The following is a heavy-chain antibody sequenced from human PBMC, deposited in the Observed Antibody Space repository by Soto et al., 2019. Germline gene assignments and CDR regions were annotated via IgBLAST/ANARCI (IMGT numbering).Heavy chain of an antibody. CDR1: GFTFSNAW. Sequence: GGSLRLSCAASGFTFSNAWMSWVRQAPGKGLEWVGRIKSKTDGGTTDYAAPVKGRFTISRDVSKNTLYLQMNSLKTEDTAVYYCTTDYGPPNSVARDYWGQGTLVTVSS. CDR3: TTDYGPPNSVARDY. J-gene: IGHJ4*02. V-gene: IGHV3-15*01. CDR2: IKSKTDGGTT. D-gene: IGHD2-15*01.